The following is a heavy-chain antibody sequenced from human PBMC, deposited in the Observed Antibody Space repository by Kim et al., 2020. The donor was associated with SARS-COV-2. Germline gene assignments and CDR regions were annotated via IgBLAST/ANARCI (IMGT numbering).Heavy chain of an antibody. Sequence: DSVKGRFTISRDNSENTLYLQMNSLGAENAAVYYCAKAFYTYSRSSLIDYWGQGTLVTVSS. CDR3: AKAFYTYSRSSLIDY. V-gene: IGHV3-30*02. J-gene: IGHJ4*02. D-gene: IGHD6-6*01.